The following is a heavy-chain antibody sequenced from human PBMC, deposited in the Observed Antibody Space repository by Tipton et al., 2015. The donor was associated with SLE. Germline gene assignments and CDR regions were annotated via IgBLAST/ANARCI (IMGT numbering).Heavy chain of an antibody. CDR3: ARGGYDFWSGYYHHWFDP. V-gene: IGHV3-53*04. Sequence: GSLRLSCAASGFTFSDYYMSWIRQAPGKGLEWVSVIYSGGSTYYADSVKGRFTISRHNSKNTLYLQMNSLRAEDTAVYYCARGGYDFWSGYYHHWFDPWGQGTLVTVSS. D-gene: IGHD3-3*01. CDR2: IYSGGST. CDR1: GFTFSDYY. J-gene: IGHJ5*02.